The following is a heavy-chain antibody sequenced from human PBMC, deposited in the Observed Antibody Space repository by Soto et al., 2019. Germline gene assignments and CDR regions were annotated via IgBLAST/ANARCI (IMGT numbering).Heavy chain of an antibody. Sequence: PGGSLRLSCAASGFKFSNYAMSWVRQAPGKGLEWVSLISATGGGTYYADSVKGRFTISRDNSHNTLYLQVHSLTAEDTAVYYCAKDRREGGNSAFYFDFWGQGDQVTVSS. J-gene: IGHJ4*02. D-gene: IGHD3-16*01. V-gene: IGHV3-23*01. CDR1: GFKFSNYA. CDR2: ISATGGGT. CDR3: AKDRREGGNSAFYFDF.